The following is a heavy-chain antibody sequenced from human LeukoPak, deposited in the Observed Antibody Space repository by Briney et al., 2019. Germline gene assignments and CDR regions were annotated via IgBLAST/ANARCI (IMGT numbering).Heavy chain of an antibody. CDR3: ARDVRLGELSLPYYFDY. CDR2: INPSGGST. CDR1: GYTFTSYY. Sequence: ASVKVSCKASGYTFTSYYMHWVRQAPGQGLEWMGIINPSGGSTSYAQKFQGRVTMTRDTSTSTVYMELSSLRSEDTAVYYCARDVRLGELSLPYYFDYWGQGTLVTVSS. D-gene: IGHD3-16*02. V-gene: IGHV1-46*01. J-gene: IGHJ4*02.